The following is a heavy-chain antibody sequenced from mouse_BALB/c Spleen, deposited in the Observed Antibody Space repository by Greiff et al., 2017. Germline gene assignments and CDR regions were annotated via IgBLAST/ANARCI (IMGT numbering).Heavy chain of an antibody. Sequence: QVHVKQPGAELVKPGAPVKLSCKASGYTFTSYWMNWVKQRPGRGLEWIGRIDPSDSETHYNQKFKDKATLTVDKSSSTAYIQLSSLTSEDSAVYYCARGRKPYSTADYWGQGTTLTVSS. CDR2: IDPSDSET. CDR3: ARGRKPYSTADY. CDR1: GYTFTSYW. D-gene: IGHD1-2*01. J-gene: IGHJ2*01. V-gene: IGHV1-69*02.